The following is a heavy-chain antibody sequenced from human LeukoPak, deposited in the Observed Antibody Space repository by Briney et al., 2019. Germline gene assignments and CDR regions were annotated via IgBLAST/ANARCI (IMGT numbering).Heavy chain of an antibody. J-gene: IGHJ4*02. CDR1: GYTFISYY. CDR3: ASGYSYAFYFDY. Sequence: GASVKVSCKASGYTFISYYMHWVRQAPGQGREWMGIINPSGGSTSYAQKSQGRVTMTRDMSTSTVYMELSSLRSEDTAVYYCASGYSYAFYFDYWGQGTLVTVSS. CDR2: INPSGGST. D-gene: IGHD5-18*01. V-gene: IGHV1-46*01.